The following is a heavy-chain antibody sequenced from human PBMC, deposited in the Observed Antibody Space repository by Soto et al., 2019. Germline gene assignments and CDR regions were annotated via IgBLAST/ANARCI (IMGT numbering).Heavy chain of an antibody. Sequence: QVQLVESGGGVVQPGRSLRLSCAASGFTISSYGMHWVRQAPGKGLEWVAVIWYDGSNKYYADSVKGRFTISRDNSKNTLYLQMNSLRAEDTAVYYCARDRVPYYYGSGSHWGQGTLVTVSS. D-gene: IGHD3-10*01. CDR3: ARDRVPYYYGSGSH. CDR2: IWYDGSNK. CDR1: GFTISSYG. J-gene: IGHJ4*02. V-gene: IGHV3-33*01.